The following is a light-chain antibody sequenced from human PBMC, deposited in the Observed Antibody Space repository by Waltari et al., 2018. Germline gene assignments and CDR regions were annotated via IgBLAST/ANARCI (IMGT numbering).Light chain of an antibody. CDR3: QQYYSTPMT. V-gene: IGKV4-1*01. J-gene: IGKJ1*01. Sequence: DIVLPQSPDSLTVSLGDRATINCKSSQSVLYSSNNKNYLAWYQQKVGPPPKLLIYWASTRESGVPDRFSGSGSGTDFTLTISSLHAEDVAVYYCQQYYSTPMTFGQGTKVEIK. CDR2: WAS. CDR1: QSVLYSSNNKNY.